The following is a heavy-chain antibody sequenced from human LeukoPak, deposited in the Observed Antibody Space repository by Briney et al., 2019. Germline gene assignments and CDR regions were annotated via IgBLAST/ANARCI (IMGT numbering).Heavy chain of an antibody. V-gene: IGHV1-18*01. J-gene: IGHJ4*02. CDR3: ARDSDDINYCSSITCYWWDY. CDR2: ISAYNGNT. Sequence: GASVKVSCKASGGTFSSYAISWVRQAPGQGLEWMGWISAYNGNTNYAQKLQGRVTMTTDTSTSTAYMELRSLRSDDTAVYYCARDSDDINYCSSITCYWWDYWGQGTLVTVSS. CDR1: GGTFSSYA. D-gene: IGHD2-2*01.